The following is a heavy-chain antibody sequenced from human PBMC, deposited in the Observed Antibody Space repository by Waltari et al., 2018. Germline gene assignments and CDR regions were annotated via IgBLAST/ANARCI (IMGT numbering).Heavy chain of an antibody. V-gene: IGHV1-18*01. Sequence: QVQLVQSGAEVKKPGASVKVSCKASGYTFTSYGISWVRQAPGQGLEWMGWIRAYNGNTNYAQKLQGRVTMTTDTSTSTAYMELRSLRSDDTAVYYCARDLYDYVWGSYQRGDYWGQGTLVTVSS. CDR3: ARDLYDYVWGSYQRGDY. CDR2: IRAYNGNT. J-gene: IGHJ4*02. CDR1: GYTFTSYG. D-gene: IGHD3-16*02.